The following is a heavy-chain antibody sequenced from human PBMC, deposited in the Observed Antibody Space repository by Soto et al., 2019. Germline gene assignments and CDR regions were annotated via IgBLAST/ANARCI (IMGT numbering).Heavy chain of an antibody. V-gene: IGHV3-23*01. J-gene: IGHJ6*02. CDR2: ISGSGGST. D-gene: IGHD2-21*02. CDR3: KKAYEIPCGGDCYRRRYYGMDV. Sequence: PGGSLRHSFAASGFTFSSCPMSWDRQAPGKGLEWVSAISGSGGSTYYGDSVKGRFTNSRDNTKNTLYLQMNSLRAEDIFFYKQKKAYEIPCGGDCYRRRYYGMDVWGQGTTVTVSS. CDR1: GFTFSSCP.